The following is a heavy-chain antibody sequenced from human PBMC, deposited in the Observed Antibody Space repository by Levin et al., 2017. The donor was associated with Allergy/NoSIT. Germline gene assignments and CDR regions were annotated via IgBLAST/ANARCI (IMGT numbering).Heavy chain of an antibody. CDR1: GGTFSSYA. D-gene: IGHD5-12*01. J-gene: IGHJ3*02. CDR2: IIPIFGTA. CDR3: ARIPMGSGYGFFDI. V-gene: IGHV1-69*13. Sequence: GASVKVSCKASGGTFSSYAISWVRQAPGQGLEWMGGIIPIFGTANYAQKFQGRVTITADESTSTAYMELSSLRSEDTAVYYCARIPMGSGYGFFDIWGQGTMVTVSS.